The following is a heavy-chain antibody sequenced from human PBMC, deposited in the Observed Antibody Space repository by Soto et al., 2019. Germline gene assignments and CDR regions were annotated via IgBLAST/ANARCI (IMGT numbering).Heavy chain of an antibody. CDR1: GFTFSSDG. V-gene: IGHV3-33*01. CDR3: ARDRYSSGWYDLDY. CDR2: IWYDGSNK. D-gene: IGHD6-19*01. Sequence: QVQLVESGGGVVQPGRSLRLSCAASGFTFSSDGMHWVRQAPGKGLEWVAVIWYDGSNKYYADSVKGRFTISRDNSKNTLYLQVNSLRAEDTAVYYCARDRYSSGWYDLDYWGQGTLVTVSS. J-gene: IGHJ4*02.